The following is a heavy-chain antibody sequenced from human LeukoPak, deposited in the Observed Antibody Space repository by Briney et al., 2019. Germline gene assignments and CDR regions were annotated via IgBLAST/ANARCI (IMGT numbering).Heavy chain of an antibody. CDR3: ARHVWPTNSFDP. V-gene: IGHV4-30-2*01. J-gene: IGHJ5*02. D-gene: IGHD2-8*01. CDR1: GGSISSGGYS. Sequence: PSETLSLTCAVSGGSISSGGYSWSWIRQPPGKGLEWIGYIYHSGSTNYNPSLKSRVTLSLDTSKNQVSLRLSSVTAADTAVYYCARHVWPTNSFDPWGQGTLVIVSS. CDR2: IYHSGST.